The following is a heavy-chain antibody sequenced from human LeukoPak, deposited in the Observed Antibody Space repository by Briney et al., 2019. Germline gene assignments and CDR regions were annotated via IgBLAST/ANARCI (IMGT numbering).Heavy chain of an antibody. D-gene: IGHD6-19*01. CDR2: ISSRGDST. Sequence: GGSLRLSCAASGFIFSNYAMSWVRQVPGRGLEWVSTISSRGDSTYFADSVKGRFTISRDNSKNSLYLQMNTVRAEDTAVYYCVKGPRPDITVAHTVENWGQGTLVTVSS. V-gene: IGHV3-23*01. CDR3: VKGPRPDITVAHTVEN. CDR1: GFIFSNYA. J-gene: IGHJ4*02.